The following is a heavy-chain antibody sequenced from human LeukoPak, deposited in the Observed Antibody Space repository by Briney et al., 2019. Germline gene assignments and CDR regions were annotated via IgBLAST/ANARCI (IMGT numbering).Heavy chain of an antibody. CDR1: GFTFSDYY. J-gene: IGHJ3*02. Sequence: GGSLRLSCAASGFTFSDYYMGWIRQAPGKGLECVSYITSSGSAIYYADSVKGRFTISRDNSKNTLYLQMNSLRAEDTAVYYCARSGGGAFDIWGQGTMVTVSS. CDR2: ITSSGSAI. CDR3: ARSGGGAFDI. D-gene: IGHD2-15*01. V-gene: IGHV3-11*01.